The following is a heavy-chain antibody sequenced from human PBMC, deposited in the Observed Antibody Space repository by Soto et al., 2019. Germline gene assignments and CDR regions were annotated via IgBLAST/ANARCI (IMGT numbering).Heavy chain of an antibody. CDR2: ISSSSDIR. Sequence: GGSLRLSCAASGFTFSSYSMNWVRQAPGKGLEWVSYISSSSDIRYYADSVKGRFTISRDNAKNSLDLQMNSLKAEDTAVYYCARSSPGGYWGQGTLVTVSS. CDR3: ARSSPGGY. V-gene: IGHV3-48*01. J-gene: IGHJ4*02. CDR1: GFTFSSYS. D-gene: IGHD2-15*01.